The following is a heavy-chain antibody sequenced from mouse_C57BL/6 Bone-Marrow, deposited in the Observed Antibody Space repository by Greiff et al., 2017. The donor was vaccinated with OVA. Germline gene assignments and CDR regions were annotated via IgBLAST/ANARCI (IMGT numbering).Heavy chain of an antibody. CDR1: GFTFSDYG. CDR3: ARPYGWGYFDY. J-gene: IGHJ2*01. D-gene: IGHD3-3*01. Sequence: EVQLVEPGGGLVKPGGSLKLSCAASGFTFSDYGMHWVRQAPEKGLEWVAYISSGSSTIYYADTVKGRFTISRDNAKNTLFLQRTSLRSEDTAMYYCARPYGWGYFDYWGQGTTLTVSS. V-gene: IGHV5-17*01. CDR2: ISSGSSTI.